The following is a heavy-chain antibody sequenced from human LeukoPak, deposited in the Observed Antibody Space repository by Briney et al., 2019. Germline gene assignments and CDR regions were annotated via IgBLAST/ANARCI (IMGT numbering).Heavy chain of an antibody. D-gene: IGHD2-15*01. Sequence: RGGSLRLSCVASGFTFSNYYMHWVRQVPGKGPVWVSRISGDGSSILYADSVKGRFTISRDNAKNSLYVQMNSLRADDSAVYYCARSSSGVYIQWGQGTLVTVSS. CDR2: ISGDGSSI. CDR3: ARSSSGVYIQ. CDR1: GFTFSNYY. V-gene: IGHV3-74*01. J-gene: IGHJ4*02.